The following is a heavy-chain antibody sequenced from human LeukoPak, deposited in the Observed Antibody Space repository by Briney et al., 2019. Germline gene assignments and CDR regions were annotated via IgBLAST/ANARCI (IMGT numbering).Heavy chain of an antibody. Sequence: TGGSLRLSCAASGFTFDAYAMHWVRKAPGKGLKWVSGISWDSGKVGYAASVKGRFTISRDNAKTSLYLQMDSLRPDDTALYYCAKAPTTVNIPYFFDDWGQGTLVTVSS. D-gene: IGHD4-17*01. CDR1: GFTFDAYA. J-gene: IGHJ4*02. CDR3: AKAPTTVNIPYFFDD. V-gene: IGHV3-9*01. CDR2: ISWDSGKV.